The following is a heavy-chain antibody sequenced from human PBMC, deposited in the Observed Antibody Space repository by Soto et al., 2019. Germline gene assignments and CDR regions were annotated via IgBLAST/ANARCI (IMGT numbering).Heavy chain of an antibody. V-gene: IGHV4-31*03. CDR3: ASSFTVPAAMGY. Sequence: SETLSLTCTVSGGSLSSGAYYWSWIRQHPGKGLEWIGYIYYSGSTYYNPSLESRVTLSVDTSRKQFSLKVSSVTAADTAVYYCASSFTVPAAMGYWGQGTLVTVSS. CDR2: IYYSGST. J-gene: IGHJ4*02. CDR1: GGSLSSGAYY. D-gene: IGHD2-2*01.